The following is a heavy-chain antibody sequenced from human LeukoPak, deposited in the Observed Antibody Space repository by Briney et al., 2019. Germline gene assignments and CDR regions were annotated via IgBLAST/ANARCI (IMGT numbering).Heavy chain of an antibody. CDR2: IFYSGTT. Sequence: SETLSLTCTVSGGSISSNSHYWDWIRQTPGKGLEWIGSIFYSGTTYYNPSLKSRVTISIDTSKNQFSLKLGSVTAADTAVYYCARHLYSESYYFWGQGTLVTVSS. CDR3: ARHLYSESYYF. V-gene: IGHV4-39*01. CDR1: GGSISSNSHY. D-gene: IGHD1-26*01. J-gene: IGHJ4*02.